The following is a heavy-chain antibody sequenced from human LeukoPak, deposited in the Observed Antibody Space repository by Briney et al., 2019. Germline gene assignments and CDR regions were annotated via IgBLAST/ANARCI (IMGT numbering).Heavy chain of an antibody. J-gene: IGHJ3*02. CDR3: ARPNSYYYGSGSSDAFDI. Sequence: KTSETLSLTCAVYGGSFSGYYWSWIRQPPGMGLEWIGEINHSGSTNYNPSLKSRVTISVDTSKNQFSLKLSSVTAADTAVYYCARPNSYYYGSGSSDAFDIWGQGTMVTVSS. V-gene: IGHV4-34*01. D-gene: IGHD3-10*01. CDR1: GGSFSGYY. CDR2: INHSGST.